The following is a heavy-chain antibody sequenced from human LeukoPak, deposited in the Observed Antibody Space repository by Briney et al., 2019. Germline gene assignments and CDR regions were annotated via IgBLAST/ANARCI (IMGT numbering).Heavy chain of an antibody. J-gene: IGHJ6*03. CDR3: AREDTVV. D-gene: IGHD4-17*01. CDR1: GLTFSSYE. Sequence: GGSVRLSCAASGLTFSSYEMNGVRQAPGKGLVWVSYISSSSSTMYYADSVKCRFTISRDNAKNSLDLQMNSLRAEDTAVYYCAREDTVVCGKGTTVTVSS. CDR2: ISSSSSTM. V-gene: IGHV3-48*03.